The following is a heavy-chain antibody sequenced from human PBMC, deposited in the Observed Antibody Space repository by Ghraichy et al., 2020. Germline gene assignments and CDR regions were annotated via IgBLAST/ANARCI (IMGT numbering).Heavy chain of an antibody. J-gene: IGHJ5*02. CDR2: INHTGAT. D-gene: IGHD5-12*01. CDR1: GGSFTGYF. V-gene: IGHV4-34*01. Sequence: SETLSLTCAVYGGSFTGYFWTWIRQPPGKGLEWIGEINHTGATIYNPSLKSRVTLSVDTSKNQFSLRLTSVTAADTAVYYCGREARFDSADTCGQRSLSIVSS. CDR3: GREARFDSADT.